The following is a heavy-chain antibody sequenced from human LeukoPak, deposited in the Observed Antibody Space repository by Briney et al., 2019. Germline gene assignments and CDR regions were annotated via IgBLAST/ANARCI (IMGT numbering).Heavy chain of an antibody. Sequence: SETLSLTCTVSGGSINSHSYYWGWIRQSPGKGLEWIGRIYTSGSTNYNPSLKSRVTMSVDTSKNQFSLKLSSVTAADTAVYYCARDSARAAGEFDYWGQGTLVTVSS. CDR1: GGSINSHSYY. CDR3: ARDSARAAGEFDY. J-gene: IGHJ4*02. CDR2: IYTSGST. D-gene: IGHD6-13*01. V-gene: IGHV4-39*07.